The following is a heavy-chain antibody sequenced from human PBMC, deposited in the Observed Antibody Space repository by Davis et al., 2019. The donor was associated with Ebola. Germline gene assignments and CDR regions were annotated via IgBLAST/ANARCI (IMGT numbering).Heavy chain of an antibody. Sequence: GESLKISCAASGFTFSSYAMHWVRQAPGKGLEWVAVISYDGSNKYYADSVKGRFTISRDNSKNTLYLQMNSLRAEDTAVYYCARDGDYDFWSGYPDYWGQGTLVTVSS. CDR2: ISYDGSNK. CDR1: GFTFSSYA. D-gene: IGHD3-3*01. J-gene: IGHJ4*02. CDR3: ARDGDYDFWSGYPDY. V-gene: IGHV3-30-3*01.